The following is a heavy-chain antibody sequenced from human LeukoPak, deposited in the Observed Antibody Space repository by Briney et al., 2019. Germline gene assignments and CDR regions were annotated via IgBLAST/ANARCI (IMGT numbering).Heavy chain of an antibody. Sequence: GGSPRLSCAASGFTFSTYNMNWVRQAPGKELEWVSSISSSSSHTYYADSVQGRFTISRDNAKNSLYLQMNSLRAEDTAEYYCARDPYSGGLYSHYYYYMDVWGRGTTVTVSS. D-gene: IGHD1-26*01. V-gene: IGHV3-21*01. CDR3: ARDPYSGGLYSHYYYYMDV. CDR2: ISSSSSHT. CDR1: GFTFSTYN. J-gene: IGHJ6*03.